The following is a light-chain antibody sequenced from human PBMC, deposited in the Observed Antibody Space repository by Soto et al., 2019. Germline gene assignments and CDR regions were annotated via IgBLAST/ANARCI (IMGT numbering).Light chain of an antibody. Sequence: EIVVTHCAGSLSLSPGEIVTLSFRASQSVSSNLAWYQQKPGQVPRLLIYGASSRATGIPDRFSGSGSGTDFTLTISRLEPEDVAVYYCQQYNNLNRTFGGGTKVDIK. CDR3: QQYNNLNRT. CDR2: GAS. V-gene: IGKV3-20*01. J-gene: IGKJ4*01. CDR1: QSVSSN.